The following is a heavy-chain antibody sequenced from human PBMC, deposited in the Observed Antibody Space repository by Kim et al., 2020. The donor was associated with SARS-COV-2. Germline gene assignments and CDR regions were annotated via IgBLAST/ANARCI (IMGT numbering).Heavy chain of an antibody. V-gene: IGHV4-59*13. J-gene: IGHJ5*02. CDR1: GGSISSYY. Sequence: SETLSLTCTVSGGSISSYYWSWIRQPPGKGLEWIGYIYYSGSTNYNPSLKSRVTISVDTSKNQFSLKLSSVTAADTAVYYCARDIGGIAAAGTGPWFDPWGQGTLVTVSS. D-gene: IGHD6-13*01. CDR3: ARDIGGIAAAGTGPWFDP. CDR2: IYYSGST.